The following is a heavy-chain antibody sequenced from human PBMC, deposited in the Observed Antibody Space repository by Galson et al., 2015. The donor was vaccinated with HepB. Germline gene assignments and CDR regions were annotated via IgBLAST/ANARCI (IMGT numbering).Heavy chain of an antibody. V-gene: IGHV1-69*13. Sequence: SVKVSCKASGGTFSSYAISWVRQAPGQGLEWMGGIIPIFGTANYAQKFQGRVTITADESTSTAYMELSSLRSEDTAVYYCARSRRSGYSTDYWGQGTLVTVSS. J-gene: IGHJ4*02. CDR3: ARSRRSGYSTDY. CDR1: GGTFSSYA. D-gene: IGHD3-22*01. CDR2: IIPIFGTA.